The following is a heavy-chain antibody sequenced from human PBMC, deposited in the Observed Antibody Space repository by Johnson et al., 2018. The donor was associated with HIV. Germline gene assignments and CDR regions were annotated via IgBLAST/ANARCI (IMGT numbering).Heavy chain of an antibody. J-gene: IGHJ3*02. D-gene: IGHD3-16*01. Sequence: VQMVESGGGVVRPGRSLRLSCAASGFSSDDYDMKWVHQAPGTGLEWGYGIDWSGGRTYYADYVKGRLPISRDNARNSLYLQMNNVRAEGTAVYYCARDMSDAAWGVSFDIWGQGTIVTVSS. CDR1: GFSSDDYD. CDR2: IDWSGGRT. CDR3: ARDMSDAAWGVSFDI. V-gene: IGHV3-20*04.